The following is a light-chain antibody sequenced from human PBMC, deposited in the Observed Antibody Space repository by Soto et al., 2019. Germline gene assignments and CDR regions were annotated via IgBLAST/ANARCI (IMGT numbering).Light chain of an antibody. Sequence: DIQMTQSPFTLAASVGDRVTITCRASQSISYWLAWYQQKPGKAPKLLIYKASSLESGVPSRFSGSGSGTEFTLTISGLQPDDFATYSCQQYDTYWTFGQGTKVEIK. V-gene: IGKV1-5*03. J-gene: IGKJ1*01. CDR1: QSISYW. CDR2: KAS. CDR3: QQYDTYWT.